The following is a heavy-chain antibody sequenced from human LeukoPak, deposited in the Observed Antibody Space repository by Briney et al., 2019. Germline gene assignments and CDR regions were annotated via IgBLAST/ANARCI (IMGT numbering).Heavy chain of an antibody. D-gene: IGHD2-21*02. V-gene: IGHV1-46*01. CDR2: INPSGGST. CDR3: ATTAWGCGGDCYYDDAFDI. Sequence: GASVKVSCKASGFTFTNYNMHWVRQAPGQGLEWMGIINPSGGSTNYAQNFQARVTMTRDTSISTAYMELSRLRSDDTAVYYCATTAWGCGGDCYYDDAFDIWGQGTMVTVSS. J-gene: IGHJ3*02. CDR1: GFTFTNYN.